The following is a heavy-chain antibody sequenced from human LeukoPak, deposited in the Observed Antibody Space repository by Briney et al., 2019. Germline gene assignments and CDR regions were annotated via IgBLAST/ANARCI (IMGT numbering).Heavy chain of an antibody. CDR1: GDSISPYY. Sequence: PSETLSLTCTVSGDSISPYYWGWIRQPPGKGLEWIGYIYYSGDTTYNPSLKSRVTMSVDTSKNQFSLKLSSVTAADTAVYYCARDKQPGDYWGQGALVTVS. CDR3: ARDKQPGDY. CDR2: IYYSGDT. V-gene: IGHV4-59*01. J-gene: IGHJ4*02. D-gene: IGHD1-1*01.